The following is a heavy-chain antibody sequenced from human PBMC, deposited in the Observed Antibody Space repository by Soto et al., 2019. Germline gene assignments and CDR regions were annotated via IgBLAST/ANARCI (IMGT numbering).Heavy chain of an antibody. CDR3: THRLVGSGQGY. Sequence: QITLEETGPTLVKPTQTLTLTCTFSGFSLTTGRVGVGWIRQPPGKALEWLAVIHWNDDNHYSPSLKSRLTIPTDTSNTPVVLTLTNMDPVETATYYCTHRLVGSGQGYWGQGTLVTVSS. J-gene: IGHJ4*02. CDR1: GFSLTTGRVG. D-gene: IGHD2-15*01. CDR2: IHWNDDN. V-gene: IGHV2-5*01.